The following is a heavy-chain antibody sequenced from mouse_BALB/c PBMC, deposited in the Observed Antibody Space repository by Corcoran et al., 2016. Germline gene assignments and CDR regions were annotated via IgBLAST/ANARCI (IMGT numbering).Heavy chain of an antibody. J-gene: IGHJ1*01. V-gene: IGHV14-3*02. CDR3: ARWDWYFDV. Sequence: VQLQQSGAELVKPGASVKLSCTASGFNIKDTYMHGVKQRPEQGLEWLGRIDPANGNTKYDPKFQGKATITADTSSNTAYLQLSSLTSEDTAVYYCARWDWYFDVWGAGTTVTVSS. CDR2: IDPANGNT. CDR1: GFNIKDTY.